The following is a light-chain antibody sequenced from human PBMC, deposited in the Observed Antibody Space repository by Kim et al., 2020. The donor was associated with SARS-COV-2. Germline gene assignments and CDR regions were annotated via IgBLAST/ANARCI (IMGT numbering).Light chain of an antibody. J-gene: IGLJ1*01. V-gene: IGLV2-11*01. Sequence: QSALTQPRSVSGSPGQSVTISCTGTRSDVGGYNYVSWYQQHPGKAPKLMIYDVSKRPSGVPDRFSGSKSGNTASLTISGLQAEDEADYYCCSYAGSYFFGTGTKVTVL. CDR3: CSYAGSYF. CDR1: RSDVGGYNY. CDR2: DVS.